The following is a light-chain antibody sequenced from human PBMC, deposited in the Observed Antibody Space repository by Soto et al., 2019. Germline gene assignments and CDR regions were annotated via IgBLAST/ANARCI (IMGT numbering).Light chain of an antibody. Sequence: QSVLTQPPSVSGAPGQRVTISCTGSSSNIGASYDVHWYQQPPGTAPKLLIYSDNNRPSGVPDRFSGSKSGTSASLAITGLQAEDEADYYCQSYDRSLSHSVFGGGTKVTVL. V-gene: IGLV1-40*01. CDR2: SDN. J-gene: IGLJ2*01. CDR3: QSYDRSLSHSV. CDR1: SSNIGASYD.